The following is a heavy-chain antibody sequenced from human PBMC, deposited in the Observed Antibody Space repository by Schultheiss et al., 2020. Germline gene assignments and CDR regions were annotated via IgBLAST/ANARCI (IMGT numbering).Heavy chain of an antibody. CDR1: GFTFSSYG. CDR2: IWYDGSNK. Sequence: GGSLRLSCAASGFTFSSYGMHWVRQAPGKGLEWVAVIWYDGSNKYYADSVKGRFTISRDNSKNSLYLQMNSLRAEDTAVYYCAREGRRPGNWFDPWGQGTLVTVSS. CDR3: AREGRRPGNWFDP. V-gene: IGHV3-33*01. J-gene: IGHJ5*02.